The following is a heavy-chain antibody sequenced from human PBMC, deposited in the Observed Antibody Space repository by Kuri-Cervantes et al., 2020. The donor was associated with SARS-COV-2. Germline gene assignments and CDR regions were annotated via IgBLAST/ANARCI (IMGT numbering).Heavy chain of an antibody. CDR1: GFTFSSYA. CDR2: ISGSGGST. J-gene: IGHJ4*02. D-gene: IGHD6-19*01. Sequence: GGSLRLSCAASGFTFSSYAMSWVRQAPGKGLEWVSAISGSGGSTYYADSVKGRFTISGDNSKNTLYLQMNSPRAEDTAVYYCAKDGAVAGGGIPHFDYWGQGTLVTVSS. V-gene: IGHV3-23*01. CDR3: AKDGAVAGGGIPHFDY.